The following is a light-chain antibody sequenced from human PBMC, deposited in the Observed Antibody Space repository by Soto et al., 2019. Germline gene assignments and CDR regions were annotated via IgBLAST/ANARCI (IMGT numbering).Light chain of an antibody. CDR1: SSDVGNYNY. CDR2: DVS. J-gene: IGLJ2*01. CDR3: GSYTGSPTLI. Sequence: QSALTQPASVSGSPGQSITISCTGTSSDVGNYNYVSWYQQHPGKAPKLMIYDVSNRPSGVSNRFSGSKSGNTASLTISGLQAEDEGDYYCGSYTGSPTLIFGGGTKLTVL. V-gene: IGLV2-14*03.